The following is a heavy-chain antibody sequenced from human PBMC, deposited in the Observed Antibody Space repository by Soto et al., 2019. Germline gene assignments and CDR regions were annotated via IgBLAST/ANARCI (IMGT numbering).Heavy chain of an antibody. CDR3: ARGANYYVFWSGHYTSYTYYGMEV. V-gene: IGHV3-53*01. CDR2: IDTAGRA. J-gene: IGHJ6*04. Sequence: EVPLVESGGGLIQPGGSLRVSCAASEFTVSSHYMTWVRQAPGKGLEWVSVIDTAGRANYAESVKGRFTNSRDNSKNTLYFQMNSLRVDDTSVYYCARGANYYVFWSGHYTSYTYYGMEVWGKGTTVTVSA. CDR1: EFTVSSHY. D-gene: IGHD3-3*01.